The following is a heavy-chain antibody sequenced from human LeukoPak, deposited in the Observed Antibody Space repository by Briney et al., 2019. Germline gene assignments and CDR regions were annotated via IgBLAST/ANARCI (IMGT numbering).Heavy chain of an antibody. CDR2: VSYNGATT. D-gene: IGHD1-14*01. Sequence: GGSLRLSCAASGFSFSTSAMSWVRQAPGKGLEWASSVSYNGATTYYADSVKGRFTISRDTSTNTLHLQMNSLGAEDTAIYFCAKGPRVASPPAYWGQGTLVTVSS. CDR1: GFSFSTSA. CDR3: AKGPRVASPPAY. V-gene: IGHV3-23*01. J-gene: IGHJ4*02.